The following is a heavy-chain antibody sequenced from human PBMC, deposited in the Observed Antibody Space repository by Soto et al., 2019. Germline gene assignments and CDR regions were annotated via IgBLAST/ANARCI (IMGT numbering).Heavy chain of an antibody. CDR3: ARGGGVGVAGSAAFDM. J-gene: IGHJ3*02. V-gene: IGHV1-2*02. Sequence: QLHLVQSGAVVKKPGASVTVSCSASGYPVTAYYMHWVRQAPGRGLEWMGGINPATGAAKYTQTFQGRVTMTRDTSTSTVFMELSGLTSEDTAVFYCARGGGVGVAGSAAFDMWGKGNLVTVSS. CDR1: GYPVTAYY. D-gene: IGHD3-3*01. CDR2: INPATGAA.